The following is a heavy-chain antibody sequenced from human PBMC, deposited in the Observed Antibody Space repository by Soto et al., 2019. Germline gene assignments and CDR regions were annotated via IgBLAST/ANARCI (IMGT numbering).Heavy chain of an antibody. CDR1: GYAFTTYG. J-gene: IGHJ4*02. Sequence: QVHLVQSGAEVKKPGASVKVSCKGSGYAFTTYGITWVRQAPGQGLEWMGWISAHNGNTNYAQKLQGRVTVTRDTSTSTAYMELRSLRADDTAVFYCARGRYGDSWGQGALVTVSS. V-gene: IGHV1-18*01. D-gene: IGHD1-1*01. CDR2: ISAHNGNT. CDR3: ARGRYGDS.